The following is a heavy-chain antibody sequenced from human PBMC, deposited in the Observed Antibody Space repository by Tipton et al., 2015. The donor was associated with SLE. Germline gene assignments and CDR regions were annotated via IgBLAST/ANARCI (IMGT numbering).Heavy chain of an antibody. Sequence: TLSLTCTVSGGSINSHYWSWLRQPPGKGLEYIGYIYYSGGTNHNPSLNNRVTISVDRSNKFSLKLSSVTPADTAVYYCARDAAVAGHFDYWGQGKLVTVSS. D-gene: IGHD6-19*01. V-gene: IGHV4-59*11. CDR3: ARDAAVAGHFDY. J-gene: IGHJ4*02. CDR1: GGSINSHY. CDR2: IYYSGGT.